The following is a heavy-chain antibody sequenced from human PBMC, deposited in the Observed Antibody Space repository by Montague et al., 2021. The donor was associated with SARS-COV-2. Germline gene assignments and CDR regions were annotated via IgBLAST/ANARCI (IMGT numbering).Heavy chain of an antibody. V-gene: IGHV4-31*03. J-gene: IGHJ2*01. CDR1: GGSISSGGYY. Sequence: TLSLTCTVSGGSISSGGYYWSWICPHTGKGLVWIVYIYYSGSTYYXLSLKSRVSISVYKSKNQFSLKLSSVTAAATALYYCVRSSETMIILFITSLNCYFDLWGHGTLVTVSS. D-gene: IGHD3-22*01. CDR3: VRSSETMIILFITSLNCYFDL. CDR2: IYYSGST.